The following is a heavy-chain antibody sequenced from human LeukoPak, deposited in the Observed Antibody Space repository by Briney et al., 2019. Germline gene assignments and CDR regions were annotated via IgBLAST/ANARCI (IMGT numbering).Heavy chain of an antibody. CDR1: GFIVSSNY. Sequence: GGSLTLPCAASGFIVSSNYMNWVRQGPGKGLEWVAVIYRGGNTFYTDSVRGRFTISRDNSKNILYLQMNSLRPEDTAVYYCARGFYEFEDSGYYFDFWGQGTLVTVSS. D-gene: IGHD3-22*01. CDR2: IYRGGNT. V-gene: IGHV3-66*02. CDR3: ARGFYEFEDSGYYFDF. J-gene: IGHJ4*02.